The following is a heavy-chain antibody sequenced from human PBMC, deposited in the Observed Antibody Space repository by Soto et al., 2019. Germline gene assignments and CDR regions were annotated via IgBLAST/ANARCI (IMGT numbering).Heavy chain of an antibody. J-gene: IGHJ6*02. Sequence: QVQLVASGGGVAKPGGSLRLSGAASGFTFSDDYRSWIRQAPGKGLQWFSYISSSSSYTNYADSVKGRITISRDNAKNSLYLQMNSLRAADTAVYYCAGRAGTNYYYGMDVWGQGTTVIVS. V-gene: IGHV3-11*06. D-gene: IGHD6-19*01. CDR1: GFTFSDDY. CDR3: AGRAGTNYYYGMDV. CDR2: ISSSSSYT.